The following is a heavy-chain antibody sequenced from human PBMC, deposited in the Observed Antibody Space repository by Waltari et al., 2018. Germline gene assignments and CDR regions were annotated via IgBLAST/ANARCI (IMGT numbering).Heavy chain of an antibody. J-gene: IGHJ4*02. CDR1: GGSFSSYW. Sequence: QVQLQESGPGLVKPSETLSLTCAVSGGSFSSYWWGWIRQPPGKGLEWLGMIHGSSGSIEYNPSLRGRASISRDTSKKQFSLKLSSVTAADTAVYYCARRLLQAFDSWGLGFLVTVSS. D-gene: IGHD4-4*01. V-gene: IGHV4-4*09. CDR2: IHGSSGSI. CDR3: ARRLLQAFDS.